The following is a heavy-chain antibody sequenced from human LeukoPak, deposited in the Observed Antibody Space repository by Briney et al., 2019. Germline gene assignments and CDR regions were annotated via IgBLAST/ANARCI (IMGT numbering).Heavy chain of an antibody. CDR3: ARKDGDY. J-gene: IGHJ4*02. CDR2: IYNSGSS. V-gene: IGHV4-4*07. CDR1: GASINAFH. Sequence: PSETLSLTCTVSGASINAFHWTWFRQPAGKGLEWIGLIYNSGSSLLNPSLKSRVAMSVDLTKNQLSLKLTSVTAADTAMYYCARKDGDYWGRGTLVAVSS.